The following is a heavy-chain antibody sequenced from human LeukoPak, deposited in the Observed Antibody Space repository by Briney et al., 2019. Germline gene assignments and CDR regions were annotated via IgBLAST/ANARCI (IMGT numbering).Heavy chain of an antibody. J-gene: IGHJ4*02. D-gene: IGHD2-2*02. V-gene: IGHV3-23*01. CDR3: AKDIVVVPAAIIDY. CDR2: IASSGAAT. CDR1: GFTFSSYA. Sequence: GGSLRLSCAASGFTFSSYAMSWVRQAPGKGLEWVSSIASSGAATYYADSVKGRFTISRDNSKNTLYLQMNSLRAEDTAVYYCAKDIVVVPAAIIDYWGQGTLVTVSS.